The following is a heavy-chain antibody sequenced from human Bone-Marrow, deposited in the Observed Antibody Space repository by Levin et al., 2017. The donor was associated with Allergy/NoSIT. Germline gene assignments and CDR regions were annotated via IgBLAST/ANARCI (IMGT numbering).Heavy chain of an antibody. D-gene: IGHD3-10*01. CDR3: ARGALYYYGSGSYYANY. V-gene: IGHV3-30*04. CDR2: ISYDGSNE. Sequence: LSLTCAASGFTFSSYAMHWVRQAPGKGLGWVALISYDGSNEYYADSVKGRFTISRDNSKNTLYLQMNSLRAEDTAVYYCARGALYYYGSGSYYANYWGQGTLVTVSS. J-gene: IGHJ4*02. CDR1: GFTFSSYA.